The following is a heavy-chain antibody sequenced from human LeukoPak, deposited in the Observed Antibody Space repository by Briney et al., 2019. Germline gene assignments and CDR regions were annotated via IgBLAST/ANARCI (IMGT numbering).Heavy chain of an antibody. CDR2: IYYSGST. Sequence: KPSETLSLTCTVSGGSISSHYWSWIRQPPGKGLEWIGYIYYSGSTNYNPSLKSRVTISVDTSKNQFSLKLSSVTAADTAVYYCAGCSSTSCYYYYYMDVWGQGTTVTVSS. D-gene: IGHD2-2*01. CDR3: AGCSSTSCYYYYYMDV. CDR1: GGSISSHY. V-gene: IGHV4-59*11. J-gene: IGHJ6*03.